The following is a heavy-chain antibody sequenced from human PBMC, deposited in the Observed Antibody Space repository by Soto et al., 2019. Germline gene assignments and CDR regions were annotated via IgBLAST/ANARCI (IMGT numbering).Heavy chain of an antibody. CDR2: VIPVFGTS. D-gene: IGHD2-21*02. J-gene: IGHJ6*02. Sequence: VRLVQSGAEVKKPGSSVRVSCRAPGDIFTRYSFSWVRQAPGQGLEWMGGVIPVFGTSNYGRKFQGSVTIIADKSANTAFLDMSGRRYDDTAVYYCAGAPAGDYYYYYKFYIWGQGTAVTVSS. CDR1: GDIFTRYS. CDR3: AGAPAGDYYYYYKFYI. V-gene: IGHV1-69*06.